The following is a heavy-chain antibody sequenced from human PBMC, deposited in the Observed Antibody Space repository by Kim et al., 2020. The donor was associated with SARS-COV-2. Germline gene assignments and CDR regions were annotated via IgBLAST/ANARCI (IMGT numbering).Heavy chain of an antibody. D-gene: IGHD6-19*01. Sequence: GKGLEWMGGFAPEDGKTIYAQKFQGRVTMTEDTSTDTAYMELSSLRSEDTAFYYCATAAVAGTPDWFDPWGQGTLVTVSS. V-gene: IGHV1-24*01. J-gene: IGHJ5*02. CDR3: ATAAVAGTPDWFDP. CDR2: FAPEDGKT.